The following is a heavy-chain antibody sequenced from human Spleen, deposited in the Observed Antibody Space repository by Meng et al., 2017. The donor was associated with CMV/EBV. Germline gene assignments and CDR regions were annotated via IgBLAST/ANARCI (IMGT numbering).Heavy chain of an antibody. CDR1: AFTVSSNY. CDR3: ARVLRRTFDL. V-gene: IGHV3-11*04. J-gene: IGHJ4*02. CDR2: INSIDGST. Sequence: LSCAASAFTVSSNYMSWVRRAPGKGPEWISYINSIDGSTFYGDSVRGRFTISRDIANSSLYLHMNSLRAEDTALYYCARVLRRTFDLWGQGTLVTVSS.